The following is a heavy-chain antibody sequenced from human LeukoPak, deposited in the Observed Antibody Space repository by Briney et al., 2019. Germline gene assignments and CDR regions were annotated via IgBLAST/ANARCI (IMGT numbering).Heavy chain of an antibody. CDR3: TTDASDIVATGSLDY. CDR2: ISSSGSTI. J-gene: IGHJ4*02. D-gene: IGHD5-12*01. Sequence: GGSLRLSCAASGFTFSDYYMSWIRQAPGKGLEWVSYISSSGSTIYYADSVKGRFTISRDNAKNSLYLQMNSLRAEDTAVYYCTTDASDIVATGSLDYWGQGTLVTVSS. CDR1: GFTFSDYY. V-gene: IGHV3-11*01.